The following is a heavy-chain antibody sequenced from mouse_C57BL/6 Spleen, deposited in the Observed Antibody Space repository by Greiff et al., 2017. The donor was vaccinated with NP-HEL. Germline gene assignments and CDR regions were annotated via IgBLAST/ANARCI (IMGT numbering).Heavy chain of an antibody. D-gene: IGHD1-1*01. CDR3: ARVTTVASYWYFDV. CDR1: GFTFSDYG. V-gene: IGHV5-17*01. Sequence: EVHLVESGGGLVKPGGSLKLSCAASGFTFSDYGMHWVRQAPEKGLEWVAYISSGSSTIYYADTVKGRFTISRDNAKNTLFLQMTSLRSEDTAMYYCARVTTVASYWYFDVWGTGTTVTVSS. J-gene: IGHJ1*03. CDR2: ISSGSSTI.